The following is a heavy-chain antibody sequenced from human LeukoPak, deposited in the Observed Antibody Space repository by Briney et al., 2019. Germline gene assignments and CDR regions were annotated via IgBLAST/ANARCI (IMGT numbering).Heavy chain of an antibody. CDR3: ARDQGSISRGIDY. V-gene: IGHV3-74*01. Sequence: PGGSLRLSCAASGFTFSSYWMHWVRQAPGKGLVWVSRIYSDGNTTNYADSVKGRFTISRDNAKNTLYLQMNSLRAEDTAVYYCARDQGSISRGIDYWGQGTLVTVSS. CDR1: GFTFSSYW. CDR2: IYSDGNTT. D-gene: IGHD2-2*01. J-gene: IGHJ4*02.